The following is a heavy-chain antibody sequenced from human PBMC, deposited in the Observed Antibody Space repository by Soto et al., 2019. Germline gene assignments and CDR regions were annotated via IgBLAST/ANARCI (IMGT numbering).Heavy chain of an antibody. J-gene: IGHJ2*01. Sequence: QITLKESGPTLVKPTQTLTLTCTFSGFSLSTSGVGVGWIRQPPGKALEWLALIYWDDDKRYSPSLKSRLTITKDTSKNQVVLTMTNMDPVDTATYYCAHSPRDVYHPLARIWYFDLWGRGTLVTVSS. CDR2: IYWDDDK. D-gene: IGHD2-2*01. CDR3: AHSPRDVYHPLARIWYFDL. V-gene: IGHV2-5*02. CDR1: GFSLSTSGVG.